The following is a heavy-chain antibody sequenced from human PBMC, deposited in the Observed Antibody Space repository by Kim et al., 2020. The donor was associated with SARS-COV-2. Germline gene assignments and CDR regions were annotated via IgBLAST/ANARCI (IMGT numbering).Heavy chain of an antibody. CDR2: IYYSGSR. CDR3: AGSPNSSLWVGKFDY. V-gene: IGHV4-59*13. Sequence: SETLSLTCTVSGGSISSFYWSWIRQSPGERPEWIGYIYYSGSRNYNPSLKSRINMSLDTSKSHFSLNMSSVTAADTAVYYCAGSPNSSLWVGKFDYWGQG. D-gene: IGHD3-10*01. J-gene: IGHJ4*02. CDR1: GGSISSFY.